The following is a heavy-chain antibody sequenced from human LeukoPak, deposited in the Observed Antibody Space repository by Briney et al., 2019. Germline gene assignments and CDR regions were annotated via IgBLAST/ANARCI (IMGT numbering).Heavy chain of an antibody. J-gene: IGHJ4*02. CDR3: ARDRASLSHYFDY. CDR2: ISSSSSYT. CDR1: GFTFSSYS. Sequence: KTGGSLRLSCAASGFTFSSYSMNWVRQAPGKGLEWVSYISSSSSYTNYADSVKGRFTISRDNAKNSLYLQMNSLRAEDTAVYYCARDRASLSHYFDYWGQGTLVTVSS. D-gene: IGHD3-16*02. V-gene: IGHV3-21*05.